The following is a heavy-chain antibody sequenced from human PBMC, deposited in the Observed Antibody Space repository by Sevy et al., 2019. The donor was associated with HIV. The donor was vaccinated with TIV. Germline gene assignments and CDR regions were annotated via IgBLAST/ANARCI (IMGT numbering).Heavy chain of an antibody. CDR3: AKDLTRRANAFDI. V-gene: IGHV3-30*18. D-gene: IGHD6-25*01. J-gene: IGHJ3*02. CDR2: ISYDGSNK. Sequence: GGSLRLSCAASGFTFSSYGMHWVRQAPGKGLEWVAVISYDGSNKYYADSVKGRFTISRDNSKNTLYLQMNSLRAEDTAVYYCAKDLTRRANAFDIWGQGTMVTVSS. CDR1: GFTFSSYG.